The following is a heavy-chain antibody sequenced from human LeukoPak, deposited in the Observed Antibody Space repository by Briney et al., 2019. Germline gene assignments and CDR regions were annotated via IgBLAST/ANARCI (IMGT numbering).Heavy chain of an antibody. V-gene: IGHV3-23*01. CDR1: GFTFSSYT. J-gene: IGHJ3*02. CDR3: AKDQEGNWNYDCLDI. CDR2: ISGSGGST. D-gene: IGHD1-7*01. Sequence: GGSLRLSCAASGFTFSSYTMSWVRQAPGKGLEWVSAISGSGGSTYYADSVKGRFTISRDNSKNTLYLQMNSLRAEDTAVYYCAKDQEGNWNYDCLDIWGQGTMVTVSS.